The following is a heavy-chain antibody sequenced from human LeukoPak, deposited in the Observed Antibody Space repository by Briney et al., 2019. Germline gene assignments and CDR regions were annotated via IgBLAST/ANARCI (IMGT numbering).Heavy chain of an antibody. D-gene: IGHD2-2*01. CDR3: ARGQVPAARGYNWFDP. Sequence: SETLSLTCAVYGWSFNDYYWNWIRQPPGKGLEWIGEINARGYTNYNPSLKSRVTISVDTSKSQFSLRLTSIIAADTAFYYCARGQVPAARGYNWFDPWGQGTLVSLSS. CDR1: GWSFNDYY. J-gene: IGHJ5*02. CDR2: INARGYT. V-gene: IGHV4-34*01.